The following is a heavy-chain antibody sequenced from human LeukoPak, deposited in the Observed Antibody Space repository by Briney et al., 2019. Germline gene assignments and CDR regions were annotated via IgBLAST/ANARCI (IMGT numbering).Heavy chain of an antibody. CDR2: IYSGGST. V-gene: IGHV3-53*01. CDR1: GFTVSSNY. D-gene: IGHD3-3*01. CDR3: ARTLYWSENGMDV. J-gene: IGHJ6*02. Sequence: PGGSLRLSCAASGFTVSSNYMSWVRQAPGKELEWVSVIYSGGSTYYADSVKGRFTISRDNSKNTLYLQMNSLRAEDTAVYYCARTLYWSENGMDVWGQGTTVTVSS.